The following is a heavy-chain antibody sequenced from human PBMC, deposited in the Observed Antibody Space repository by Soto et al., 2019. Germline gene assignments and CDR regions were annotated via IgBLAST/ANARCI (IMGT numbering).Heavy chain of an antibody. CDR3: TKPNLYCSSTSCYDY. D-gene: IGHD2-2*01. V-gene: IGHV3-23*01. CDR1: GFTFSSYA. CDR2: ISGSGGST. Sequence: LRLSCAASGFTFSSYAMSWVRQAPGKGLEWVSVISGSGGSTYYADSMKGRFTISRDNSKNTLYLQMNSLRAEDTAVYYCTKPNLYCSSTSCYDYWGQGTLVTVSS. J-gene: IGHJ4*02.